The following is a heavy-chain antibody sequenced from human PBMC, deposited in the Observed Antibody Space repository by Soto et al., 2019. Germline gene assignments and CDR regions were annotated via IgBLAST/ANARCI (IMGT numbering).Heavy chain of an antibody. J-gene: IGHJ6*02. V-gene: IGHV1-69*13. CDR1: GGTFSSYA. CDR2: IIPIFGTA. Sequence: EASVKVSCKASGGTFSSYAISWVRQAPGQGLEWMGGIIPIFGTANYAQKFQGRVTITADESTSTAYMELSSLRSEDTAVYYCAREATIYYYGMDVWGQGTTVTVSS. D-gene: IGHD5-12*01. CDR3: AREATIYYYGMDV.